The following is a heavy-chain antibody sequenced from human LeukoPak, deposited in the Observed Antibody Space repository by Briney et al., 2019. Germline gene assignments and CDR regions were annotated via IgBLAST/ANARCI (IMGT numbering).Heavy chain of an antibody. D-gene: IGHD6-13*01. CDR3: ARVPPRPGITAAGYFDL. CDR1: GDSISSYS. V-gene: IGHV4-59*01. Sequence: KSSETLSLTCTVSGDSISSYSWSWIRQPPGKGLEWIGYVYYSGSTNYNPSLKSRVTISADTSKNQFSLKVRSVTAADTAVYYCARVPPRPGITAAGYFDLWGRGTLVTVSS. CDR2: VYYSGST. J-gene: IGHJ2*01.